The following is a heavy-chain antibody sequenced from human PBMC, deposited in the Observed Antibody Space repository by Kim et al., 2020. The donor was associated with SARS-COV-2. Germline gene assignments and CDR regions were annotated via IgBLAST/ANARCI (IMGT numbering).Heavy chain of an antibody. V-gene: IGHV3-15*01. CDR2: T. Sequence: TDYAAPVKGQFTISRDDSKTMLYLQMNSLKTEDTAVYYCTTDPPSLAFDIWGQGTMVTVSS. CDR3: TTDPPSLAFDI. J-gene: IGHJ3*02. D-gene: IGHD6-6*01.